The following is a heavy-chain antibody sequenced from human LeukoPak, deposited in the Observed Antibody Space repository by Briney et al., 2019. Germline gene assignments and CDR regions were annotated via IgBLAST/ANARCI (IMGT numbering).Heavy chain of an antibody. J-gene: IGHJ6*02. CDR3: ARDRTTVTTGYYGMDV. CDR1: GYTFTGYD. Sequence: ASVKVSCKASGYTFTGYDMHCVRQAPGQGLEWMGWINPNTGVTNYAQKFQGRVTLTRDTSIITAYMELTRLRSDDTAMYYCARDRTTVTTGYYGMDVWGQGTTVTVSS. V-gene: IGHV1-2*02. D-gene: IGHD4-17*01. CDR2: INPNTGVT.